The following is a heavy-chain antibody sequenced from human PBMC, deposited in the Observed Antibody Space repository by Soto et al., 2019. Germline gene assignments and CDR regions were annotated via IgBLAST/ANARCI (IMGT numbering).Heavy chain of an antibody. CDR3: AREMGGYAVSYYYYGMDV. V-gene: IGHV3-33*01. Sequence: QVQLVEAGGGVVQPGRSLRLSCAASGFTFSSYGMNWVRQAPGKGLEWVAVIWYDGSNKYYADSVKGRFTISRDNSKNTLYLQMNSLGAEDTAVYYCAREMGGYAVSYYYYGMDVWGQGTTVTVSS. J-gene: IGHJ6*02. CDR2: IWYDGSNK. CDR1: GFTFSSYG. D-gene: IGHD5-12*01.